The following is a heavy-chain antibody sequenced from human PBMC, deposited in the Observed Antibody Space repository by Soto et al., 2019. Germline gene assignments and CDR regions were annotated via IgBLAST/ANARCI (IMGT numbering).Heavy chain of an antibody. CDR1: GGSISSGGYS. Sequence: SETLSLTCAVSGGSISSGGYSCSWIRQPPGKGLEWIGYIYHSGSTYYNPSLKSRVTISVDRSKNQFSLKLTSVTAADTAVYYCASSRYYDFLTGYSDNWFDPWGQGTLVTVSS. J-gene: IGHJ5*02. CDR2: IYHSGST. CDR3: ASSRYYDFLTGYSDNWFDP. D-gene: IGHD3-9*01. V-gene: IGHV4-30-2*01.